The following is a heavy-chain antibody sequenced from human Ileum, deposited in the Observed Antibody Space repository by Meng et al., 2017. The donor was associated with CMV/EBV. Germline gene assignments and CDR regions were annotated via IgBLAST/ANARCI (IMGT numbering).Heavy chain of an antibody. Sequence: YTFTGYYRDWVRQAPGQGLEWMGWINPNSGGTNYAQKFQGRVTMTRDTSISTAYMELSRLRSDDTAVYYCAREYYYDSSGYYGDFDYWGQGTLVTVSS. J-gene: IGHJ4*02. V-gene: IGHV1-2*02. CDR1: YTFTGYY. D-gene: IGHD3-22*01. CDR3: AREYYYDSSGYYGDFDY. CDR2: INPNSGGT.